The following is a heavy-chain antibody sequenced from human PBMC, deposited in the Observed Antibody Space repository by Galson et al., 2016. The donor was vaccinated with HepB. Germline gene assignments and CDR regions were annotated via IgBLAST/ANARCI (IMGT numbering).Heavy chain of an antibody. CDR1: GFTFRDYY. Sequence: SLRLSCAASGFTFRDYYMRWIRQAPGKGLEWVSYISGSSSYTNYADSVKGRFTISRDNAKNSLYLQMNSLRGEDTAMYYCARAPTKYHYYYYMDVWGKGTTVTVSS. CDR2: ISGSSSYT. V-gene: IGHV3-11*06. J-gene: IGHJ6*03. D-gene: IGHD6-6*01. CDR3: ARAPTKYHYYYYMDV.